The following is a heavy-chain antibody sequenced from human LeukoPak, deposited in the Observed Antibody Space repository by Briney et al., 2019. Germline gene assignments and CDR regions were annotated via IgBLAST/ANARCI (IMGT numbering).Heavy chain of an antibody. J-gene: IGHJ4*02. V-gene: IGHV3-23*01. CDR1: GFTFSTYW. CDR2: ISASGGRT. CDR3: XXXXXXXXXPXPXXXDY. Sequence: XGFTFSTYWMSWVRQAPGKGLEWVSAISASGGRTYYADSVKGRFTISRDNSKNTLYLQMNSLRAEDTAVNYCXXXXXXXXXPXPXXXDYWGRXTXVTVSS.